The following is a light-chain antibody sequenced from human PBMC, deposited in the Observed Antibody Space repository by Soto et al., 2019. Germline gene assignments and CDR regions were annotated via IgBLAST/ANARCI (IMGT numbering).Light chain of an antibody. CDR2: AAS. CDR1: QGISSY. V-gene: IGKV1-8*01. J-gene: IGKJ4*01. CDR3: QQYYSYPPLT. Sequence: AIRMTQSPSSLSASTGDRVTNTCRAIQGISSYLAWYQQKPGKAPKLLIYAASTLQSGVPSRFSGSGSGTDFTLTISCLQSEDFATYYCQQYYSYPPLTFGGGTKVDIK.